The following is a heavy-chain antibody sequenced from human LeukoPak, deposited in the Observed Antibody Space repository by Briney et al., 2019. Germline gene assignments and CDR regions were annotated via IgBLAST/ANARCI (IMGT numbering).Heavy chain of an antibody. CDR1: GFTFSSYS. CDR2: ISSSISTI. V-gene: IGHV3-48*01. Sequence: GGSLRLSCAASGFTFSSYSMNWVRQAPGKGLEWVSYISSSISTIYYADSVKGRFTISRDNAKNSLYLQMNSLRAEDTAVYYCARDYYYGSGSYPDYWGQGTLVTVSS. CDR3: ARDYYYGSGSYPDY. D-gene: IGHD3-10*01. J-gene: IGHJ4*02.